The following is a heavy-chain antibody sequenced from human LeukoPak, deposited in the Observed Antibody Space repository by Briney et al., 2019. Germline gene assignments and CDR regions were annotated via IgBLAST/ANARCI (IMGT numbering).Heavy chain of an antibody. V-gene: IGHV1-2*02. CDR2: INPNSGGT. J-gene: IGHJ4*02. D-gene: IGHD6-19*01. Sequence: ASVKVSCKASGYTFTGYYMHWVRQAPGQGLEWMGWINPNSGGTNYAQKFQGRVTMTRGTSISTAYMELSRLRSDDTAVYYCATDPTLADSSGWYRYWGQGTLVTVSS. CDR1: GYTFTGYY. CDR3: ATDPTLADSSGWYRY.